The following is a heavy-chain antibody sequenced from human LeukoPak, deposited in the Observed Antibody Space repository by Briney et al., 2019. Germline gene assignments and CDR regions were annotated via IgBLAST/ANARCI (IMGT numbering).Heavy chain of an antibody. CDR1: GFTFRNYW. Sequence: GGSLRLSCAASGFTFRNYWMSWVRQAPGKGLEWVSTISGSGGSTYYADSVKGRFTISRDNSKNTLYLQMNSLRAEDMAVYHCAKGRGGYCSGGSCYSAADAFDIWGQGTMVTVSS. CDR3: AKGRGGYCSGGSCYSAADAFDI. V-gene: IGHV3-23*01. CDR2: ISGSGGST. J-gene: IGHJ3*02. D-gene: IGHD2-15*01.